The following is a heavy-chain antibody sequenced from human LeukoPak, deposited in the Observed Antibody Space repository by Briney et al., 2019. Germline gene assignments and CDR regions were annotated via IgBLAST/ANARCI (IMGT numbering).Heavy chain of an antibody. Sequence: SQTLSLTCTVSGGSISSYYWSWIRQPPGKGLEWIGYIYYSGSTNYNPSLKSRVTISVDTSKNQFSLKLSSVTAADTAVYYCARVAAAADTVSGMDVWGQGTTVTVSS. CDR2: IYYSGST. CDR1: GGSISSYY. CDR3: ARVAAAADTVSGMDV. V-gene: IGHV4-59*01. J-gene: IGHJ6*02. D-gene: IGHD6-13*01.